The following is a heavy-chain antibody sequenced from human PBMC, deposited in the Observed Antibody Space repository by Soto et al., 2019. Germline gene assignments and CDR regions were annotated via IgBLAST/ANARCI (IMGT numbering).Heavy chain of an antibody. J-gene: IGHJ3*02. D-gene: IGHD4-17*01. CDR2: ISYDGSNK. Sequence: QVQLVESGGGVVQPGRSLRLSCAASGFTFSSYAMHWVRQAPGKGLEWVAVISYDGSNKYYADSVKGRFTISRDNSKNTLYLQMNSLRAEDTAVYYCARGMTTVVTSGAFDIWGQGTMVTVS. CDR1: GFTFSSYA. V-gene: IGHV3-30-3*01. CDR3: ARGMTTVVTSGAFDI.